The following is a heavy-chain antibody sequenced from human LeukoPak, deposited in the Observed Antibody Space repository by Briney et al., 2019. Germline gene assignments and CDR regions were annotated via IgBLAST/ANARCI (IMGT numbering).Heavy chain of an antibody. D-gene: IGHD5-18*01. CDR2: ISSSSSYI. CDR1: GFTFSYNS. CDR3: ASENRRGYSYGSPTDAFDI. V-gene: IGHV3-21*01. J-gene: IGHJ3*02. Sequence: GGSLRLSCAASGFTFSYNSMNWVRQAPGKGLEWVSSISSSSSYIYYADSVRGRFTTSRDNAKKSLSLQMNSLRAEDTAVYYCASENRRGYSYGSPTDAFDIWGQGTVVTVSS.